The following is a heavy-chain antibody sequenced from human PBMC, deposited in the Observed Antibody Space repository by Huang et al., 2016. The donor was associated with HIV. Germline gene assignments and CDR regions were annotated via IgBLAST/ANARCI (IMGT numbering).Heavy chain of an antibody. CDR1: GFTFGRFG. Sequence: QVQLVESGGGVVQPGGSLRLSCPASGFTFGRFGMHWVRQEPGKGLEWVAFIRYDGNNYYDADSVRGRFTSSRDNSKDTLYLQMNRLRPDDSAVYYCAKDLTYTFGRHFDYWGRGTLVTVSS. CDR2: IRYDGNNY. CDR3: AKDLTYTFGRHFDY. D-gene: IGHD3-3*01. J-gene: IGHJ4*02. V-gene: IGHV3-30*02.